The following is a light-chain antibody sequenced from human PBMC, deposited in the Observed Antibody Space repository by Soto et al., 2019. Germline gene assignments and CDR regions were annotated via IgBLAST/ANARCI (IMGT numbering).Light chain of an antibody. CDR1: RSLLYYSNNKDY. V-gene: IGKV4-1*01. J-gene: IGKJ3*01. CDR2: WAS. CDR3: QQYFFTPLT. Sequence: DIVLTQSPDSLAVSLGERVTINCKSSRSLLYYSNNKDYLAWYQQKPGQPPRLLVYWASTRESEVTDRFSGSGNGTDFTLTISSLQAEDVAIYYCQQYFFTPLTFGPGTKVEI.